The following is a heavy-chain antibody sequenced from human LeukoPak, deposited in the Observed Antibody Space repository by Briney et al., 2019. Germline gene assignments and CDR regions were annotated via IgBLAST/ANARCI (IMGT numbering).Heavy chain of an antibody. CDR2: IWYDGSNK. CDR1: GFTFSSYG. V-gene: IGHV3-33*01. D-gene: IGHD3-16*01. Sequence: PGGSLRLSCAASGFTFSSYGMHWVRQAPGKGLERVAVIWYDGSNKYYADSVKGRFTISRDNSKNTLYLQMNSLRAEDTAVYYCAREWGYYGMDVWGQGTTVTVSS. CDR3: AREWGYYGMDV. J-gene: IGHJ6*02.